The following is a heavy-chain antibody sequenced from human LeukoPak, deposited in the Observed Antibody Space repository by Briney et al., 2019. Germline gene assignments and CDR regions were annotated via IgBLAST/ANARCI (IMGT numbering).Heavy chain of an antibody. D-gene: IGHD5-24*01. CDR2: ISHSGNT. V-gene: IGHV4-59*02. CDR1: GGAVNSYY. CDR3: ARVVRWLQSQYYYYMDV. J-gene: IGHJ6*03. Sequence: SETLSLTCIVSGGAVNSYYWSWIRQTPEKGLEWIGYISHSGNTDYAPSLKSRVTMSLDTSKNQFSLKLSSVTAADTALYYCARVVRWLQSQYYYYMDVWGKGTTVTISS.